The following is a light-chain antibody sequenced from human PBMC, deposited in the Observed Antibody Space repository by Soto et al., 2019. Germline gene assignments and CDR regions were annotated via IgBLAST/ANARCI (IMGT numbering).Light chain of an antibody. J-gene: IGKJ2*01. V-gene: IGKV2D-29*01. CDR2: EVS. CDR3: MQSLQLPT. Sequence: DIVLTQTPLSLSVTPGQPASISCKSSQSLLHSDGKPDLDWYLQKPGQPPKLLIYEVSNRLSGVPDRFSGSGAGTDFTLIISRGEADDVGFYSFMQSLQLPTFAQGTKLE. CDR1: QSLLHSDGKPD.